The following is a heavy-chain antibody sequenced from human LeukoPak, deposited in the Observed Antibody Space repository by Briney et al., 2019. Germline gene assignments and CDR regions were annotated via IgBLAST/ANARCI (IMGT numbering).Heavy chain of an antibody. V-gene: IGHV4-39*07. Sequence: SETLSLTCTVSGGSISTSNYYWGWIRQPPGKGLEWIGSIYYSGSTYYNPSLKSRVTISVDTSRNQFSLKLSSVTAADTAVYYCAREEKVWVARTIDYWGQGTLVTVSS. CDR3: AREEKVWVARTIDY. D-gene: IGHD5-12*01. CDR1: GGSISTSNYY. CDR2: IYYSGST. J-gene: IGHJ4*02.